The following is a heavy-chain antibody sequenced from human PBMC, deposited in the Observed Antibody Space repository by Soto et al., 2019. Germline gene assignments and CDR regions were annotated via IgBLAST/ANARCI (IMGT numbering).Heavy chain of an antibody. D-gene: IGHD2-15*01. J-gene: IGHJ4*02. CDR1: GGSISNSNFY. CDR2: IYYTGNT. CDR3: AAAPRY. Sequence: PSETLSLTCTVSGGSISNSNFYWGWIRQPPGKGLEWIGSIYYTGNTYYNPSLKSRVTISVDTSKNQFSLTLTSVTAADTAVYYCAAAPRYWGQGTLVTVSS. V-gene: IGHV4-39*01.